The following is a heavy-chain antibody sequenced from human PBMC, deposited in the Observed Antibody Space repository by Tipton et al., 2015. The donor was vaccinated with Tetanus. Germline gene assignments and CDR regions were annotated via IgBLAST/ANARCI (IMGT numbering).Heavy chain of an antibody. CDR2: INPHTGGT. J-gene: IGHJ4*02. CDR1: GYSFSDYY. V-gene: IGHV1-2*02. CDR3: ARERDFQYCRKRGGAFGF. Sequence: QLVQSGAEVKKPGDSVTVSCRASGYSFSDYYLHWVRQAPGQGLEWMGWINPHTGGTKFAQRFQGRVTMTRDTSIRTVYMDLSSLTSDDAAIYFFARERDFQYCRKRGGAFGFRGQGTLGTVSA. D-gene: IGHD1-14*01.